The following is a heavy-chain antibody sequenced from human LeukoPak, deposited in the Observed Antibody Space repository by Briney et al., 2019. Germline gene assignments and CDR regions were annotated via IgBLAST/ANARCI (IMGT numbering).Heavy chain of an antibody. Sequence: PSETLSLTCTVSGGSISSGDYYWSWIRQPPGKGLEWIGYIYYSGSTYYNPSLKSRVTISVDTSNNQFSLKLSSVTAADTAVYYCARDSDGGSYDSWGRGTLVTVSS. CDR3: ARDSDGGSYDS. CDR2: IYYSGST. D-gene: IGHD1-26*01. J-gene: IGHJ5*01. V-gene: IGHV4-30-4*02. CDR1: GGSISSGDYY.